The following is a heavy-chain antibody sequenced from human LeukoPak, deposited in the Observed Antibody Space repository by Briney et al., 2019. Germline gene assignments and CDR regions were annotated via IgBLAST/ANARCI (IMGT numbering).Heavy chain of an antibody. CDR1: GGSINRGTHY. D-gene: IGHD3-10*01. J-gene: IGHJ4*02. Sequence: SQTLSLTCTVSGGSINRGTHYWSWIRQYPGKGLEWIGYIYYTGNAYYNPTLKSRVTISVDRSKNQFSLKLSSVTAADTAVYYCASTYGSGSYYQYYFDYWGQGTLVTVSS. CDR2: IYYTGNA. V-gene: IGHV4-31*03. CDR3: ASTYGSGSYYQYYFDY.